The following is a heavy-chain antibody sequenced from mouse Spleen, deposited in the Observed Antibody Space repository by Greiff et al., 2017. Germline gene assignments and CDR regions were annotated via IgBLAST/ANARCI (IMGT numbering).Heavy chain of an antibody. CDR2: IYPGSGGS. CDR1: GYTFTSYW. D-gene: IGHD1-2*01. V-gene: IGHV1-55*01. Sequence: VQLQQPGAELVKPGASVKMSCKASGYTFTSYWITWVKQRPGQGLEWIGDIYPGSGGSTYYPDSVKGRFTISRDNARNILYLQMSSLRSEDTAMYYCARAITTATTPFAYWGQGTLVTVSA. J-gene: IGHJ3*01. CDR3: ARAITTATTPFAY.